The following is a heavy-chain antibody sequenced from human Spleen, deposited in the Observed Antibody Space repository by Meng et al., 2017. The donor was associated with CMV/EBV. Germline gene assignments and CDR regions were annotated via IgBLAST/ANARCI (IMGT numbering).Heavy chain of an antibody. D-gene: IGHD3-10*01. V-gene: IGHV3-30*04. CDR2: ISYDGSNK. Sequence: GGSLRLSCAASGFTFRSYAMHWVRQAPGKGLEWVAVISYDGSNKYYADSVKGRFTISRDNSKNTLYLQMNSLGPEDTAVYYCARNLGYYGSGSRGYWGQGTLVTVSS. CDR1: GFTFRSYA. J-gene: IGHJ4*02. CDR3: ARNLGYYGSGSRGY.